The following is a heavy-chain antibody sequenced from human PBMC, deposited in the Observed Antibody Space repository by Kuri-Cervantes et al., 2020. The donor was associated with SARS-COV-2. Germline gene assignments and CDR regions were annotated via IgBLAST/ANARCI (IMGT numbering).Heavy chain of an antibody. D-gene: IGHD7-27*01. V-gene: IGHV3-43*01. CDR2: ISWDGGST. Sequence: LSLTCAASGFTFDDYTMHWVRQAPGKGLEWVSLISWDGGSTYYADSVKGRFTISRDNAKNSLYLQMNSLRAEDTAVYYCARDLRLGNSLDYWGQGTLVTVSS. J-gene: IGHJ4*02. CDR3: ARDLRLGNSLDY. CDR1: GFTFDDYT.